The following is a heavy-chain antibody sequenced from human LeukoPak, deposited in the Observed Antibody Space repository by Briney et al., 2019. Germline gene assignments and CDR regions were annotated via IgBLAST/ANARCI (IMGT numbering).Heavy chain of an antibody. CDR1: GFTFSDYY. CDR3: AKDQRDYGGEPSYNWFDP. J-gene: IGHJ5*02. D-gene: IGHD4-23*01. Sequence: PGGSLRLSCAASGFTFSDYYMSWIRQAPGKGLEWVSYISSSSSYTNYADSVKGRFTISRDNAKNSLYLQMNSLGADDTAVYYCAKDQRDYGGEPSYNWFDPWGQGTLVTVSS. V-gene: IGHV3-11*06. CDR2: ISSSSSYT.